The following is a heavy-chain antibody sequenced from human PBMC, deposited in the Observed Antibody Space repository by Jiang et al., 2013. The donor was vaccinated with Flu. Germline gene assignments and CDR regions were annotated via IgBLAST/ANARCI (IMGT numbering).Heavy chain of an antibody. Sequence: VQLLESGGGLVQPGGSLKLSCAASGFTFSGSAMHWVRQASGKGLEWVGRIRSKANSYATAYAASVKGRFTISRDDSKNTAYLQMNSLKTEDTAVYYCTSLGATHYYYYGMDVVGPRDHGHRL. D-gene: IGHD2-15*01. CDR1: GFTFSGSA. CDR2: IRSKANSYAT. V-gene: IGHV3-73*01. CDR3: TSLGATHYYYYGMDV. J-gene: IGHJ6*02.